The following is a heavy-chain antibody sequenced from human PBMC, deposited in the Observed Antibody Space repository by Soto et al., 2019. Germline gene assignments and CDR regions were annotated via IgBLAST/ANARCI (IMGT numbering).Heavy chain of an antibody. Sequence: GGSLRLSFAASGFTFSSYAMSWVRQAPGKGLEWVSAISGSGGSTYYADSVKGRFTISRDNSKNTLYLQMNSLRAEDTAVYYCAKDQSCSGGSCYGDWFDPWGQGTLVTVSS. D-gene: IGHD2-15*01. CDR2: ISGSGGST. V-gene: IGHV3-23*01. CDR3: AKDQSCSGGSCYGDWFDP. J-gene: IGHJ5*02. CDR1: GFTFSSYA.